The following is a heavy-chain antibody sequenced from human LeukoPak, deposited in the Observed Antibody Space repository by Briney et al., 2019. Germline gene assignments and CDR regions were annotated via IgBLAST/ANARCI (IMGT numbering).Heavy chain of an antibody. CDR3: ERNDYGGNTGAFDL. V-gene: IGHV3-48*03. CDR1: GFTFRGYE. Sequence: GGPLRLSCAASGFTFRGYEMNWLRQAPGKGLEWVSYISSSGSTIYYADSVKGLFTISRDNDKNSLYLQMHSLRAEDTAVYYCERNDYGGNTGAFDLWGQGTVVTVSS. CDR2: ISSSGSTI. D-gene: IGHD4-23*01. J-gene: IGHJ3*01.